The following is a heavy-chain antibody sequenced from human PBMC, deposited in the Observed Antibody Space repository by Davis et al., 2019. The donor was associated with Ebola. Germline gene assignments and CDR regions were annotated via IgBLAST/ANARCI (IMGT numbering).Heavy chain of an antibody. D-gene: IGHD5-18*01. V-gene: IGHV4-31*03. J-gene: IGHJ4*02. Sequence: SETLSLTCSVAGGSISSGGYYWNWIRQHPGEGLEWIGIIYYSGTTHYNPSLKSRVIISRDTSKNQFSLKLSSVTAADTAVYYCARGIGYSYGLYYFDYWGQGTLVTVSS. CDR2: IYYSGTT. CDR3: ARGIGYSYGLYYFDY. CDR1: GGSISSGGYY.